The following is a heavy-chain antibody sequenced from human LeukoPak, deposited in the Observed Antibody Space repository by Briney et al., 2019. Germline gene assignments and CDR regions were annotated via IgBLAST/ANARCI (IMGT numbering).Heavy chain of an antibody. Sequence: GGSLRLSCAASGLTFSSYWMHWVRQAPGKGLVWVSRVSGDGRDTTSADSVRGRFSISRDNAKKTLYLQMNGLTTGDTAVYYCARDQVYCSGGICYFDYWGQGTLVTVSS. CDR2: VSGDGRDT. D-gene: IGHD2-15*01. CDR1: GLTFSSYW. CDR3: ARDQVYCSGGICYFDY. V-gene: IGHV3-74*03. J-gene: IGHJ4*02.